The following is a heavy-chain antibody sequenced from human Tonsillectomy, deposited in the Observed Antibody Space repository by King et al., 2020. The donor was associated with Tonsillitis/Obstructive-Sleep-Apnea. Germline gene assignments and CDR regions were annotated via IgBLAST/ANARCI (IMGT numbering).Heavy chain of an antibody. CDR1: GGSFSGYF. J-gene: IGHJ4*02. Sequence: VQLQQWGAGLLKPSETLSLTCAVYGGSFSGYFWSWIRQPPGKGLEWIGEINHSGSTNYNPSLKSRVTISLDTSKNQFSLKLTSVTAADTALYYCATSLLYTTSPSYFAYWGQGTLVPVSS. V-gene: IGHV4-34*01. CDR2: INHSGST. CDR3: ATSLLYTTSPSYFAY. D-gene: IGHD2/OR15-2a*01.